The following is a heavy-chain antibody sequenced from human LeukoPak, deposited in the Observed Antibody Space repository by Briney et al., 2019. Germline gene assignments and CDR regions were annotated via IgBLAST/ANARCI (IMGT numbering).Heavy chain of an antibody. CDR2: IIPIFGTA. CDR3: ARDHSDYNSDY. Sequence: ASVMVSCKATGGNFSSYDISWVRQAPGQWLEWMGGIIPIFGTANYAQKFQGRVTITADESTSTAYMELSSLRSEDTAVYYCARDHSDYNSDYWGQGTLVTVSS. CDR1: GGNFSSYD. J-gene: IGHJ4*02. D-gene: IGHD3-22*01. V-gene: IGHV1-69*01.